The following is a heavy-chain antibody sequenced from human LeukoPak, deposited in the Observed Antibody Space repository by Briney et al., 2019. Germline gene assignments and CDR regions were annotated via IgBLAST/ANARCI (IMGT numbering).Heavy chain of an antibody. J-gene: IGHJ4*02. CDR1: GGSISSGHYY. CDR3: ARGDSGSDPFDY. V-gene: IGHV4-30-2*01. Sequence: SQTLSLTCTVSGGSISSGHYYWNWIRQPPGKGLEWIAYIYHSGTTYHNPSLESRVTISLDKSKNQFSLRLGSVTAADTAVYYCARGDSGSDPFDYWGQGTLVTVSS. CDR2: IYHSGTT. D-gene: IGHD1-26*01.